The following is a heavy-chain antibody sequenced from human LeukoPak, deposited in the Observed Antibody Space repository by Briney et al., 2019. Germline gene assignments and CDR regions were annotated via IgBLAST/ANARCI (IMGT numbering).Heavy chain of an antibody. D-gene: IGHD3-10*01. CDR3: ARWAAGIRTFDY. V-gene: IGHV4-59*08. Sequence: SETLSLTCTVSGGSINSYYWSWIRQPPGKGLEWIGYIYYSGTTNYNPSLKSRVTISVDASKNQFSLKLSSVTAADTAVYYCARWAAGIRTFDYWDQGTLVTVSS. CDR1: GGSINSYY. CDR2: IYYSGTT. J-gene: IGHJ4*02.